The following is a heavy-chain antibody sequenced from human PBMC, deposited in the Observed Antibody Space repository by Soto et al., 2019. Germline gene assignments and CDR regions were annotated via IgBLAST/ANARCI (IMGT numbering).Heavy chain of an antibody. CDR3: TTETRNSGDLDYFDY. V-gene: IGHV3-48*02. Sequence: PGGSLRLSCAASGFTFSSYSMNWVRQAPGKGLEWVSYISSSSSTIYYADSVKGRFTISRDNAKNSLYLQMNSLRDEDTAVYYCTTETRNSGDLDYFDYWGQGTLVTVSS. D-gene: IGHD2-21*01. J-gene: IGHJ4*02. CDR1: GFTFSSYS. CDR2: ISSSSSTI.